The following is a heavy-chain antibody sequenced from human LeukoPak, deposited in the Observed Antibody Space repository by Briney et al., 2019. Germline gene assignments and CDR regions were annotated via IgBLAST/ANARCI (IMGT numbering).Heavy chain of an antibody. CDR3: TTSPSYNWNYGDFDY. CDR2: IKSKTDGGTT. J-gene: IGHJ4*02. D-gene: IGHD1-7*01. V-gene: IGHV3-15*01. Sequence: GGSLRLSCAVSGFTFSNAWMSWVRQAPGKGLEWVGRIKSKTDGGTTDYAAPVKGRFTISRDDSKNTLYLLMNSLKTEDTAVYYCTTSPSYNWNYGDFDYWGQRTLVTVSS. CDR1: GFTFSNAW.